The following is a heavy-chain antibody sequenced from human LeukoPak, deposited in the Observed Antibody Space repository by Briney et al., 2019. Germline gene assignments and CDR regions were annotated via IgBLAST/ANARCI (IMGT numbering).Heavy chain of an antibody. Sequence: PGGSLRLSCAASGFTFSSYAMNWVRQAPGKGLEWVSAISGSGGSTYYADSVKGRFTISRDNSKNTLYLQMNSLRAEDTAVYYCAKDGAYCSNTSCFRGMGAQGTLVSVSS. J-gene: IGHJ4*02. D-gene: IGHD2-2*01. CDR3: AKDGAYCSNTSCFRGM. V-gene: IGHV3-23*01. CDR1: GFTFSSYA. CDR2: ISGSGGST.